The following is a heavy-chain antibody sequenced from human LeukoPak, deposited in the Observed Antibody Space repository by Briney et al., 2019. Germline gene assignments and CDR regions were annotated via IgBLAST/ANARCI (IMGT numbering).Heavy chain of an antibody. CDR1: GFTFSSSA. V-gene: IGHV3-23*01. CDR3: ARGRYYGMDV. Sequence: GGSLRLSCAASGFTFSSSAMSWVRQAPGKGLEWVSAISNNGGYTYYADSVKGRFTISRDNAENTLYLQMNSLRAEDTAVYYCARGRYYGMDVWGQGTTVTVSS. J-gene: IGHJ6*02. CDR2: ISNNGGYT.